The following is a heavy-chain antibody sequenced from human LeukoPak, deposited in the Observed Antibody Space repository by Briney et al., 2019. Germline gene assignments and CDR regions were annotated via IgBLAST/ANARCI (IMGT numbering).Heavy chain of an antibody. D-gene: IGHD1-26*01. CDR3: ARFEDHEWELPYYFDY. J-gene: IGHJ4*02. V-gene: IGHV1-18*04. CDR2: ISAYNGNT. CDR1: GYTFTSYG. Sequence: ASVKVPCKASGYTFTSYGISWVRQAPGQGLEWMGWISAYNGNTNYAQKLQGRVTMTTDTSTSTAYMELRSLRSDDTAVYYCARFEDHEWELPYYFDYWGQGTLVTVSS.